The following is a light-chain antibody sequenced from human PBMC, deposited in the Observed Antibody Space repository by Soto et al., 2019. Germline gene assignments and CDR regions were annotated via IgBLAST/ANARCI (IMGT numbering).Light chain of an antibody. Sequence: IVMTQSPATLSVSPGERATLSCRASRGISSNLAWYQQKPGQAPRLLIYDASTRATGIPARFSGSGSGTDFTLTISRLEPEDFAVYYCQQYGSSPPRTFGQGTKVDIK. CDR2: DAS. J-gene: IGKJ1*01. CDR1: RGISSN. V-gene: IGKV3-15*01. CDR3: QQYGSSPPRT.